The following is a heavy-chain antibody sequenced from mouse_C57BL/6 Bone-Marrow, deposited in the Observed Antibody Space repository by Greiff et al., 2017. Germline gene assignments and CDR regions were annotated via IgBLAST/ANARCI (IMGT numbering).Heavy chain of an antibody. D-gene: IGHD3-2*02. J-gene: IGHJ4*01. V-gene: IGHV1-53*01. CDR1: CYTFPSYW. CDR3: ASSGMAMDY. Sequence: QVPLQPPGAELVKPGASVKLSCKASCYTFPSYWVHWVKPGPGQGLGWIGNFYPSNGCTNYNEKFKSKATLTVDKSSSTAYMQLSSLTSEDSAVYYCASSGMAMDYWGQGTSVTVSS. CDR2: FYPSNGCT.